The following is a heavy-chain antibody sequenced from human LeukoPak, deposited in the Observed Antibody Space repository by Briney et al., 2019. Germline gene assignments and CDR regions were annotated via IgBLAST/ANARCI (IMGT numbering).Heavy chain of an antibody. CDR1: GYTFTGYF. CDR2: INPNSGGT. V-gene: IGHV1-2*02. Sequence: ASVTVSCKASGYTFTGYFMHWVRQAPGQGLEWMGWINPNSGGTSYLQNFQGRVTMTRDTSISTAYMDLSRLRSDDTAVYYCARGRPGDYFDYRGQGTLVTVSS. CDR3: ARGRPGDYFDY. D-gene: IGHD6-25*01. J-gene: IGHJ4*02.